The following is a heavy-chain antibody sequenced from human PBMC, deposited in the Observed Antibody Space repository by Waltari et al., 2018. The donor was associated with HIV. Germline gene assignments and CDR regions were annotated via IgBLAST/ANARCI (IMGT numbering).Heavy chain of an antibody. V-gene: IGHV3-48*02. D-gene: IGHD3-9*01. CDR1: GFGRSSYS. J-gene: IGHJ2*01. CDR2: MGTTPTAR. CDR3: ARGLSYFDGKPLPWYLDL. Sequence: SGGGSIQPGGSLRPSCVASGFGRSSYSVHRFRQTTGKALEWVSYMGTTPTARYYEDSVRDRFTVFADKTKQSVYLQISNLQDEDSAVYYCARGLSYFDGKPLPWYLDLWGRGSRVTVAS.